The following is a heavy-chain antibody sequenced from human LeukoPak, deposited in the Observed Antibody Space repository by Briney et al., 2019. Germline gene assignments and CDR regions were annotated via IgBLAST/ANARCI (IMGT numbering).Heavy chain of an antibody. Sequence: SETLSLTCTVSGGSVSSGSYYWSWIRQPPGKGLEWIGYIYYSGSTNYNPSLKSRVTISVDTSKNQFSLKLSSVTAADAAVYYCARETYGRYFDYWGQGTLVTVSS. J-gene: IGHJ4*02. D-gene: IGHD4-17*01. CDR3: ARETYGRYFDY. CDR2: IYYSGST. V-gene: IGHV4-61*01. CDR1: GGSVSSGSYY.